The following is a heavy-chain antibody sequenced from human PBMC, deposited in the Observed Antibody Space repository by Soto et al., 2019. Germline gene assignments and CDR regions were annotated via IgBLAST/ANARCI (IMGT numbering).Heavy chain of an antibody. CDR2: IIPIFGAA. CDR3: ARVVTVLKSFHYWSFDL. J-gene: IGHJ2*01. V-gene: IGHV1-69*12. D-gene: IGHD4-17*01. Sequence: QVQLVQSGAEVKKPGSSVKVSCKASGGTFSSYAISWVRQAPGQGLEWMGGIIPIFGAANYAQKFQGRDTITADDTTSTAYMELSSLRYEDPAVYYCARVVTVLKSFHYWSFDLWGRGTLVTVSS. CDR1: GGTFSSYA.